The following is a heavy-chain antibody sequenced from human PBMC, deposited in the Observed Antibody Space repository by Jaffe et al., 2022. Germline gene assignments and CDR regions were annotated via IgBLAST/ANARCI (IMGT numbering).Heavy chain of an antibody. J-gene: IGHJ4*02. Sequence: QVQLVESGGGVVQPGRSLRLSCAASGFTFSSYGMHWVRQAPGKGLEWVAVISYDGSNKYYADSVKGRFTISRDNSKNTLYLQMNSLRAEDTAVYYCAKASAFWSGYPYYFDYWGQGTLVTVSS. V-gene: IGHV3-30*18. CDR1: GFTFSSYG. D-gene: IGHD3-3*01. CDR3: AKASAFWSGYPYYFDY. CDR2: ISYDGSNK.